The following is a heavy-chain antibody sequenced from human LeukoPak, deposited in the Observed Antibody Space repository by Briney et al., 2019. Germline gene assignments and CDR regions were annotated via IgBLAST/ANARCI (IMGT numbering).Heavy chain of an antibody. Sequence: ASVNVSCKASGYTFTNYYMQWVRQAPGHGLAWMVIINPSGGRTSYAQKFQGRVTMSRDTSTSTVSMELSSLRSEDTAVYYCAKSEVEAISWVHWGQGTLVIVSS. J-gene: IGHJ4*02. D-gene: IGHD1-26*01. CDR2: INPSGGRT. V-gene: IGHV1-46*01. CDR1: GYTFTNYY. CDR3: AKSEVEAISWVH.